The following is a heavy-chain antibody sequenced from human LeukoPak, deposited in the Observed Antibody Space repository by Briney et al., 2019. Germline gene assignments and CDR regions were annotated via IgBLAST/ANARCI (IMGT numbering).Heavy chain of an antibody. CDR1: GYTFTGYY. Sequence: ASVKVSCKASGYTFTGYYMHWVRQAPGQGLEWMGWINPNSGGTNYAQKFQGRVTMTRDTSISTAYMELSRLRSDDTAVYYCARERDYDSSGYFYWGQGTLVTVSS. CDR2: INPNSGGT. J-gene: IGHJ4*02. CDR3: ARERDYDSSGYFY. D-gene: IGHD3-22*01. V-gene: IGHV1-2*02.